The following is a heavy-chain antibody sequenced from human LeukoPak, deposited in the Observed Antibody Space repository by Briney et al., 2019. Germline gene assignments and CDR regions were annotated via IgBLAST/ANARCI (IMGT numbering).Heavy chain of an antibody. V-gene: IGHV1-8*01. CDR2: MNPNSGNT. Sequence: ASVKVSCKASGYTFTSYDINWVRQATGQGLEWMGWMNPNSGNTGYAQKFQGRVTMTRNTSINTAYMELSSLRSEDTAVYYCARGITIFGVVSWFDPWGQGTLVTVSS. CDR3: ARGITIFGVVSWFDP. D-gene: IGHD3-3*01. CDR1: GYTFTSYD. J-gene: IGHJ5*02.